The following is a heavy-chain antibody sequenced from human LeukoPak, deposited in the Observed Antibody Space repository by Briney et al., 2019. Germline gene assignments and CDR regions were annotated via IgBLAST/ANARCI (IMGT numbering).Heavy chain of an antibody. V-gene: IGHV4-59*12. J-gene: IGHJ4*02. CDR3: ARGLPTSYYDFWSGYPGPTYFDY. Sequence: SETLSLTCTVSGGSISSYYWSWIRQPPGKGLEWIWYIYYSGSTNYNPSLKSRVTISVDTSKNQFSLKLSSVTAADTAVYYCARGLPTSYYDFWSGYPGPTYFDYWGQGTLVTVSS. D-gene: IGHD3-3*01. CDR1: GGSISSYY. CDR2: IYYSGST.